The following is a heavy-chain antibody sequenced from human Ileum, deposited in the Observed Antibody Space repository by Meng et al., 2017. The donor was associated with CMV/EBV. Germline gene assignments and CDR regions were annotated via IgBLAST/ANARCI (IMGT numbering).Heavy chain of an antibody. D-gene: IGHD7-27*01. Sequence: QVQLVPSGTEMKTPGASVKVSCKASGDIFTGYYMHWFRQAPGQGLEWMGQIRLNSGDTHYAQKFQGRVTMTRDMSIITAYMELSSLMSDDTAVYYCARENWVYDYWGQGTLVTVSS. CDR1: GDIFTGYY. CDR3: ARENWVYDY. J-gene: IGHJ4*02. CDR2: IRLNSGDT. V-gene: IGHV1-2*06.